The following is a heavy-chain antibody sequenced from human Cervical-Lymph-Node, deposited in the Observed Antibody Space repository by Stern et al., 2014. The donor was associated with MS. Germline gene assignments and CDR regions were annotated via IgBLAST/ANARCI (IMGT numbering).Heavy chain of an antibody. CDR3: ARHVQGFDY. Sequence: EVQLVESGAEVKKPGASLKISCKLSGYSFTIYYIAWVRQIPGKGLEWMGLIYPYDSDTTYSPSFQGQVTISADKSITTACLQWSSLRASDTAMYYCARHVQGFDYWGQGTLVTVSS. V-gene: IGHV5-51*01. J-gene: IGHJ4*02. CDR1: GYSFTIYY. CDR2: IYPYDSDT.